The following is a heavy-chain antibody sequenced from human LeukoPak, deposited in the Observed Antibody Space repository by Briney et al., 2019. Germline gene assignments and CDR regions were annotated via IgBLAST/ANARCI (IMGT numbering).Heavy chain of an antibody. CDR1: GGSISGGFYY. Sequence: SETLSLTCTVSGGSISGGFYYWSWIRQPAGKGLEWIGRIYTSGSTNYNPSLKSRVTISVDTSKNQFSLNLSSVTAADTAEYYCASTDTNGGAFDIWGQGTVVTVSS. V-gene: IGHV4-61*02. CDR2: IYTSGST. CDR3: ASTDTNGGAFDI. D-gene: IGHD2-8*01. J-gene: IGHJ3*02.